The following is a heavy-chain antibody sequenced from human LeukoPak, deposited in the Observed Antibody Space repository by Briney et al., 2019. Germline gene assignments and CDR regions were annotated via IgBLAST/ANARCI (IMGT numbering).Heavy chain of an antibody. Sequence: SETLSLTCTVSGYSISSGYYWGWIRQPPGKGLEWIGSIYHSGSTYYNPSLKSRVTISADTSRNQFSLKLTSVTAADTAVYYCASPPHDYSNYISPESYFDYWGQGTLVTVSS. CDR1: GYSISSGYY. CDR3: ASPPHDYSNYISPESYFDY. CDR2: IYHSGST. V-gene: IGHV4-38-2*02. D-gene: IGHD4-11*01. J-gene: IGHJ4*02.